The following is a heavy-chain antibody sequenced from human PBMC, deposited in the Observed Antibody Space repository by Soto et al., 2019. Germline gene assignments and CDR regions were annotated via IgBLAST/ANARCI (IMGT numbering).Heavy chain of an antibody. D-gene: IGHD2-15*01. Sequence: SGPTLVNPAQTLTLTCTFSGFSLSTSGMCVSWIRQPPGKALEWLARIDWDDDKYYSTSLKTRLTISKDTSKNQVVLTMTNMDPVDTATYYCARAPQRYCRCGSCYPDALAIRTQGTMDLVSS. CDR2: IDWDDDK. J-gene: IGHJ3*02. CDR3: ARAPQRYCRCGSCYPDALAI. V-gene: IGHV2-70*11. CDR1: GFSLSTSGMC.